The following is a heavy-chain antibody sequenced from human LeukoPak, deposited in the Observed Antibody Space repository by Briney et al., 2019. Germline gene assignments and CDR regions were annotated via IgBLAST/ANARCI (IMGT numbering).Heavy chain of an antibody. CDR2: IYYSGST. Sequence: PSETLSLTCTVSGGSISSGGYYWSWIRQHPGKGLEWIGYIYYSGSTYYNPSLKSRVTISVDTSKNQFSLKLSSVTAADTAVYYCAGWPPNYYGMDVWGQGTTVTVSS. V-gene: IGHV4-31*03. CDR1: GGSISSGGYY. CDR3: AGWPPNYYGMDV. D-gene: IGHD6-19*01. J-gene: IGHJ6*02.